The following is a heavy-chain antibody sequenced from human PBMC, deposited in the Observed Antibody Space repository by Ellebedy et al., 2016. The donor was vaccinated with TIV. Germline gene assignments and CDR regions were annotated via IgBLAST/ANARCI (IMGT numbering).Heavy chain of an antibody. J-gene: IGHJ4*02. CDR1: GFTFSGSA. CDR2: IISKANNYAT. CDR3: MHLVVVGATGN. V-gene: IGHV3-73*01. Sequence: GESLKISCAPSGFTFSGSAMHWVRQASGKGLEWAGCIISKANNYATAYAASVKGRFTIYIDDSKNTAYLQMNSLKTEDTGVYYCMHLVVVGATGNWGQGTPVTVSS. D-gene: IGHD2-21*01.